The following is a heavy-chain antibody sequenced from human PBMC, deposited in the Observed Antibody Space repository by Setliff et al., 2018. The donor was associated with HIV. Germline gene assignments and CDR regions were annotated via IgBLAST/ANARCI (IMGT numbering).Heavy chain of an antibody. CDR3: ARDPGYKSSWYGAFDI. J-gene: IGHJ3*02. V-gene: IGHV1-2*02. Sequence: ASVKVSCKASGDAFTDYYIHWVRQAPGQGLEWMGWINPNRGGTNYAQKFQGRVTMTRDTSISTAFMDLSRLRSDDTAVYYCARDPGYKSSWYGAFDIWGQGTMVTVSS. CDR1: GDAFTDYY. CDR2: INPNRGGT. D-gene: IGHD6-13*01.